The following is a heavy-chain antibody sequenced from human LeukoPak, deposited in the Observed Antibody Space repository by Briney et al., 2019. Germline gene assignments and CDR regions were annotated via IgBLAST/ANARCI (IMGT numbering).Heavy chain of an antibody. CDR1: GGSISSYY. Sequence: PSETLSLTCTLCGGSISSYYWSWLRQPPGKGLEGIGYIYYSGSTNYNPSLKRRVTISVATSKNQFSLKLSSVTAADTAVYYCARLGSSWYFDYWGQGTLVTVSS. J-gene: IGHJ4*02. D-gene: IGHD6-13*01. CDR3: ARLGSSWYFDY. CDR2: IYYSGST. V-gene: IGHV4-59*01.